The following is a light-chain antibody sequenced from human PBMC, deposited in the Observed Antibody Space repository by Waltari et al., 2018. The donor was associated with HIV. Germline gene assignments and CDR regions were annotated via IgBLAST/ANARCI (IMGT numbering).Light chain of an antibody. CDR2: KAS. CDR3: QHYNSYPWT. V-gene: IGKV1-5*03. J-gene: IGKJ1*01. Sequence: DIQMTQSPSLLAASMGDRVTLTCRASQSVSNWLAWYQQKPGRAPKLLIYKASSLESGVPSRFSGSGSGAEFTLTISSLQPDDIATYYCQHYNSYPWTFGQGTKVEIK. CDR1: QSVSNW.